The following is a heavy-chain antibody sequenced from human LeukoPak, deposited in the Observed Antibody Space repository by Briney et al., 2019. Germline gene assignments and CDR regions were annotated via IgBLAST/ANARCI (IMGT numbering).Heavy chain of an antibody. CDR2: ISYDGSNK. V-gene: IGHV3-30*04. Sequence: GRSLRLSCAASGFTFSSYAMHWVRQAPGKGLEWVAVISYDGSNKYYADSVKGRFTISRDNSKNTLYLQMNSLRAEDTAVYYCASAYTYVRLGDHWGQGTLVTVSS. D-gene: IGHD3-16*01. CDR1: GFTFSSYA. CDR3: ASAYTYVRLGDH. J-gene: IGHJ4*02.